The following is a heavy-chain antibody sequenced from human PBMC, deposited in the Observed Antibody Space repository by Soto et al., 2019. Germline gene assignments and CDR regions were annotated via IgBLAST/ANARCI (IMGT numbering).Heavy chain of an antibody. V-gene: IGHV4-30-4*01. CDR2: IYYIGST. CDR3: ARAIVVTIGGMDV. CDR1: GGSISSADYY. J-gene: IGHJ6*02. Sequence: SETLSLTCTVSGGSISSADYYWSWVRQPPGKGLEWIGYIYYIGSTFFNPSLKSRVTISKDTSRNQFSLRLNSVTAADTAVYYCARAIVVTIGGMDVWGQGTTVTVSS. D-gene: IGHD5-12*01.